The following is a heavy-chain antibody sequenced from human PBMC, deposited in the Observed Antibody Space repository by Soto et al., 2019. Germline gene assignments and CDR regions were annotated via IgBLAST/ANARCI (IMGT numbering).Heavy chain of an antibody. J-gene: IGHJ3*02. V-gene: IGHV1-69*13. Sequence: SVKVSCKASGGTFSSYAISWVRQAPGQGLEWMGGIIPIFGTANYAQKFQGRVTITADESTSTAYMELSSLRSEDTAVYYCARDPRTVTMIPAFDIWGQGTMVTVSS. CDR1: GGTFSSYA. D-gene: IGHD3-22*01. CDR2: IIPIFGTA. CDR3: ARDPRTVTMIPAFDI.